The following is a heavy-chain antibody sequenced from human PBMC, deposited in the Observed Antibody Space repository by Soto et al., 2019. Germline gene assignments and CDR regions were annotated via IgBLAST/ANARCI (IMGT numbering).Heavy chain of an antibody. D-gene: IGHD5-12*01. Sequence: GESPKISCKGFGYRFTDYWLDWVRQMPGKGLEWMGATDPGDSHVIYNPSFQGHVTISTDKSISTAYLQWSSLKAPDAAMYYCAPLTSGLAYWGQGTLVTVSS. CDR1: GYRFTDYW. V-gene: IGHV5-10-1*01. CDR2: TDPGDSHV. CDR3: APLTSGLAY. J-gene: IGHJ4*02.